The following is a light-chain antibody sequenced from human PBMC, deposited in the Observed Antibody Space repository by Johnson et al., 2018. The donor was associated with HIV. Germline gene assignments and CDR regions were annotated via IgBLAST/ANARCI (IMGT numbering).Light chain of an antibody. CDR2: ENN. CDR1: SSNIANNY. V-gene: IGLV1-51*02. Sequence: QSVLTQSPSVSAAPGQRVTISCSGSSSNIANNYISWYQQFPGTAPKLLIYENNKRPSGIPDRFSASKSGASATLGITGLQPGDEADYYGGTWDSSLTSGGIFGTGTKVTVL. J-gene: IGLJ1*01. CDR3: GTWDSSLTSGGI.